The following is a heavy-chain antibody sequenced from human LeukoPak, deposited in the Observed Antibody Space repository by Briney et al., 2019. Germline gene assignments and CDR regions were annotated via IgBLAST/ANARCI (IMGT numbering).Heavy chain of an antibody. V-gene: IGHV3-74*01. Sequence: GGSLRLSCAASGFTFSTYWMHWVRQAPGKGLVWVARIKGDGSSTIYADSVKGRFTISRDNSKNTLYLQTSSLRAEDTAVYYCARASTTVPNLLHHWGRGTLVTVSS. J-gene: IGHJ5*02. D-gene: IGHD4-17*01. CDR3: ARASTTVPNLLHH. CDR1: GFTFSTYW. CDR2: IKGDGSST.